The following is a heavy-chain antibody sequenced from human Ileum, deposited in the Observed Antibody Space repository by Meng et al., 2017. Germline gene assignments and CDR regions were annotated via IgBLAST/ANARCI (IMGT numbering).Heavy chain of an antibody. J-gene: IGHJ4*02. CDR3: ASGSGSLDY. V-gene: IGHV6-1*01. CDR1: GGSVSSNIAA. Sequence: QGQVQQSGPGLVKPSPTLSLTGAVSGGSVSSNIAAWNWIRQSPLRGLEWLGRTYYRSKWYSEYAVSVKSRISITPDTSKNQFSLQMNSVTPEDTAVYYCASGSGSLDYWGPGTLVTVSS. D-gene: IGHD3-3*01. CDR2: TYYRSKWYS.